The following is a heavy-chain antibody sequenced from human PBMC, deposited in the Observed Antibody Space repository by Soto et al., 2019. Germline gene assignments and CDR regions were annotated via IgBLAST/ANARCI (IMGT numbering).Heavy chain of an antibody. CDR2: ISYDGSNK. Sequence: GGSLRLSCAASGFTFSSYAMHWVRQAPGKGLEWVAVISYDGSNKYYADSVKGRFTISRDNSKNTLYLQMNSLRAEDTAVYYCARGATGVVAATEYYYYYGMDVWGQGTTVTVSS. J-gene: IGHJ6*02. CDR1: GFTFSSYA. V-gene: IGHV3-30-3*01. D-gene: IGHD2-15*01. CDR3: ARGATGVVAATEYYYYYGMDV.